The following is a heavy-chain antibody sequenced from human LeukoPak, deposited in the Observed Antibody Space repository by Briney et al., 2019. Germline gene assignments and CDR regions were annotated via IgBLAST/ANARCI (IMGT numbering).Heavy chain of an antibody. J-gene: IGHJ3*02. CDR2: INPNSGGT. D-gene: IGHD3-22*01. CDR1: GYTFTGYY. CDR3: AREVVVYYDSSGSRFDI. Sequence: ASVKVSCKASGYTFTGYYMHWVRQAPGQGLEWMGWINPNSGGTNYAQKFQGRVTMTRDTSTSTAYMELRSLRSDDTAVYYCAREVVVYYDSSGSRFDIWGQGTMVTVSS. V-gene: IGHV1-2*02.